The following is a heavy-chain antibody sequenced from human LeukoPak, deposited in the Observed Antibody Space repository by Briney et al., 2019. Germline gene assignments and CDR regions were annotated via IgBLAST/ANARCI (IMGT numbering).Heavy chain of an antibody. V-gene: IGHV1-69*04. CDR1: GGTFSSYA. CDR2: IIPILGIA. CDR3: AREESISGWFKSQPPRFYGMDV. D-gene: IGHD6-19*01. J-gene: IGHJ6*02. Sequence: SVKVSCKASGGTFSSYAISWVRQAPGQGLEWMGRIIPILGIANYAQKFQGRVTITADKSTSTAYMELSSLRSGDTAVYYCAREESISGWFKSQPPRFYGMDVWGQGTTVTVSS.